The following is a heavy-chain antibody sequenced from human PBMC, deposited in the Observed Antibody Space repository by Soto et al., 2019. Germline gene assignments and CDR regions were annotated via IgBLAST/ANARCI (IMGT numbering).Heavy chain of an antibody. CDR2: INHSGST. CDR1: GGSFSGYY. D-gene: IGHD2-15*01. V-gene: IGHV4-34*01. J-gene: IGHJ6*02. CDR3: ASLPRGVVVVAATHYYYGMDV. Sequence: ETLSLTCAVYGGSFSGYYWSWIRQPPGKGLEWIGEINHSGSTNYNPSLKSRVTISVDTSKNQFSLKLSSVTAADTAVYYCASLPRGVVVVAATHYYYGMDVWGQGTTVTVSS.